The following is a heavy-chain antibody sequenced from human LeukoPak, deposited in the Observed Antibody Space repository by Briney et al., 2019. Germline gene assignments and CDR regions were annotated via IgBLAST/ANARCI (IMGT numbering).Heavy chain of an antibody. Sequence: PGRSLRLSCAASGFTFSSYGMHWVRQAPGKGLEWVAVISYDGSNKYYADSVKGRFTISRDNSKNTLYLQMNSLRAEDTAVYYCAKDPRTQWLVGGFFDYWGQGTLVTVSS. CDR3: AKDPRTQWLVGGFFDY. CDR2: ISYDGSNK. J-gene: IGHJ4*02. D-gene: IGHD6-19*01. V-gene: IGHV3-30*18. CDR1: GFTFSSYG.